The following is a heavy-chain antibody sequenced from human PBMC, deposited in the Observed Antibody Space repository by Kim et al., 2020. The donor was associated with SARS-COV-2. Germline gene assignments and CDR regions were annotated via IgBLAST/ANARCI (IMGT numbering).Heavy chain of an antibody. J-gene: IGHJ6*02. V-gene: IGHV1-69*13. CDR1: GGTFSSYA. CDR2: IIPIFGTA. D-gene: IGHD4-17*01. Sequence: SVKVSCKASGGTFSSYAISWVRQAPGQGLEWMGGIIPIFGTANYAQKFQGRVTITADESTSTAYMELSSLRSEDTAVYYCARTTGPPPRIGYYYYGMDVWGQGTTVTVSS. CDR3: ARTTGPPPRIGYYYYGMDV.